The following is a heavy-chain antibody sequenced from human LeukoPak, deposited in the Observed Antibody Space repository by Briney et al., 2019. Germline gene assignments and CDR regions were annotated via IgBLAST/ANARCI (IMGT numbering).Heavy chain of an antibody. J-gene: IGHJ6*04. Sequence: PSETLSLTCAVSGGSISSVDYSWSWIRQPPGKGLEWIGYLYYSGSTYYNPSLKSRVTISVDTSKNHFSLRLSSVTAADTAVYYCARNPKYYDSLRADVWGKGTTVTVSS. CDR2: LYYSGST. CDR1: GGSISSVDYS. D-gene: IGHD3-22*01. V-gene: IGHV4-30-4*07. CDR3: ARNPKYYDSLRADV.